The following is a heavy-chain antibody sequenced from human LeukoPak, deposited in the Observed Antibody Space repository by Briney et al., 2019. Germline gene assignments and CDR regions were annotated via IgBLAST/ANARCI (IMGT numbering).Heavy chain of an antibody. CDR3: ARDNTHRYSSSWYWFDP. D-gene: IGHD6-13*01. J-gene: IGHJ5*02. CDR2: IYYSGST. Sequence: SETLSLTCTVSGGSINSYYWSWIRQPPGKGLEWIGYIYYSGSTNYNPSLKSRVTISVDTSKNQFSLKLSSVTAADTAVYYCARDNTHRYSSSWYWFDPWGQGTLVTVSS. CDR1: GGSINSYY. V-gene: IGHV4-59*01.